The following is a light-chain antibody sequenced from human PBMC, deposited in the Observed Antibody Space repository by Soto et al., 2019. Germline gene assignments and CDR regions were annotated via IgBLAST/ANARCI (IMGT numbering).Light chain of an antibody. CDR1: QSVSSSY. V-gene: IGKV3-20*01. J-gene: IGKJ1*01. CDR2: GAS. CDR3: QQYGSSPRT. Sequence: EVVLTQSPGTLSLSPGERATLSCRASQSVSSSYFAWYQQKPGQAPRLLIYGASSRATGIPDRXXXSXSGXXXXXXXXXXXPEDFAXYYCQQYGSSPRTFGQGTKVEIK.